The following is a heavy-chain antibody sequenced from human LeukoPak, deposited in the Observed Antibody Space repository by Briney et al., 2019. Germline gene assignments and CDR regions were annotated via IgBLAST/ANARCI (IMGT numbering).Heavy chain of an antibody. V-gene: IGHV3-23*01. CDR1: GFTFRRYA. CDR2: LSSSGDTT. D-gene: IGHD6-19*01. Sequence: GGSPRLSCAASGFTFRRYAMTWVRQAPGKGLEWVSVLSSSGDTTFYADSVKGRFTISRDNSKNTLYLQMNSLRAEDTAVYYCANFDGTSGWYSYFDYWGQGTLVTVSS. J-gene: IGHJ4*02. CDR3: ANFDGTSGWYSYFDY.